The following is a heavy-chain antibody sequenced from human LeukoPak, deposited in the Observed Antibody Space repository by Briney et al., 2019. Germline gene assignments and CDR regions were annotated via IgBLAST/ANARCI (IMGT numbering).Heavy chain of an antibody. V-gene: IGHV3-48*01. J-gene: IGHJ6*02. CDR1: GFTFSSYS. CDR2: ISSSSSTI. Sequence: PGGSLRLSCAASGFTFSSYSVNWVRQAPGKGLEWVSYISSSSSTIYYADSVKGRFTISRDNAKNSLYLRMNSLRAKDTAVYYCARDYGSGMDVWGQGTTVTVSS. CDR3: ARDYGSGMDV. D-gene: IGHD3-10*01.